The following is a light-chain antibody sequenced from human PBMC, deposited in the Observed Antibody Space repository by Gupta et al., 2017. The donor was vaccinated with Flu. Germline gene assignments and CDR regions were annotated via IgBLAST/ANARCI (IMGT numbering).Light chain of an antibody. J-gene: IGKJ1*01. CDR3: QQSYSNPWT. CDR1: QSISSY. Sequence: DVQLTQSPPPLSSSLGDRVTITCRASQSISSYLNWYQQKPGKAPKLLIYAASSLQSGVPSRFSGSGSGTDFTLTISSLQPEDFATYYCQQSYSNPWTFGQGTKVEIK. CDR2: AAS. V-gene: IGKV1-39*01.